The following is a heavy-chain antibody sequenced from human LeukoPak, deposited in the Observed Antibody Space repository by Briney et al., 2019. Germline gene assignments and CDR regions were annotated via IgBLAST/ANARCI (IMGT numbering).Heavy chain of an antibody. D-gene: IGHD6-19*01. CDR3: AKGPAVAGDYYYYGMGV. J-gene: IGHJ6*04. CDR2: ISYDGSNK. Sequence: GGSLRLSCAASGFTFSSYGMHWVRQAPGKGLEWVAVISYDGSNKYYADSVKGRFTISRDNSKNTLYLQMNSLRAEDTAVYYCAKGPAVAGDYYYYGMGVWGKGTTVTVSS. CDR1: GFTFSSYG. V-gene: IGHV3-30*18.